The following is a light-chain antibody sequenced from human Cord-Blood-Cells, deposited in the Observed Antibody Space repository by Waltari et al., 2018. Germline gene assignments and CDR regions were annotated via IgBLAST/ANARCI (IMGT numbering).Light chain of an antibody. CDR2: AAS. CDR3: QQSYSTPRT. Sequence: DIQMTQSPSSLSASGGDSVTITCRASQNISSYLNWYQQKPGKAPKLLIYAASSLQSGVPSRFSGSGSGTDFTLTISSLQPEDFAAYYCQQSYSTPRTFGQGTKLEIK. CDR1: QNISSY. J-gene: IGKJ2*01. V-gene: IGKV1-39*01.